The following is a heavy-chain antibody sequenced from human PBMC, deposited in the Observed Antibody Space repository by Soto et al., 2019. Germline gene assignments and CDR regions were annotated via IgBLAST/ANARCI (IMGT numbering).Heavy chain of an antibody. D-gene: IGHD2-21*02. CDR1: GYTFTSYY. Sequence: ASVKVSCKASGYTFTSYYMHWVRQAPGQGLEWMGIINPSGGSTSYAQKFQGRVTMTRDTSTSTVYMELSSLRSGDTAVYYCARDLIVSYCGGDCYSLGDYYYGMDVWGQGTTVTVSS. V-gene: IGHV1-46*03. CDR3: ARDLIVSYCGGDCYSLGDYYYGMDV. CDR2: INPSGGST. J-gene: IGHJ6*02.